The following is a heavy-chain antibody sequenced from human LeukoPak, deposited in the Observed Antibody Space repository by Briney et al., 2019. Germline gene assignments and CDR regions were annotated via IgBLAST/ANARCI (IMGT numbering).Heavy chain of an antibody. CDR1: GGSISSHY. J-gene: IGHJ3*02. CDR3: ARLLNNDNAGDPDTFDM. Sequence: SETLSLTCTVSGGSISSHYWSWIRQSPERGLEWIGFIYYTGTTGYNPSLRGRVTMSVDSSRNHFSLKLTSMTAADTALYYCARLLNNDNAGDPDTFDMWGQGTMVTVSS. CDR2: IYYTGTT. V-gene: IGHV4-59*11. D-gene: IGHD2-21*02.